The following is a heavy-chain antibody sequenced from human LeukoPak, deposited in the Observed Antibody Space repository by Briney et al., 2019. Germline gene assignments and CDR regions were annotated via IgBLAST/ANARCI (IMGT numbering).Heavy chain of an antibody. J-gene: IGHJ4*02. CDR3: ARVMRGSGYSGYDWRGVGDY. CDR2: MNPNCGNT. V-gene: IGHV1-8*01. D-gene: IGHD5-12*01. Sequence: ASVKVSCKASGYTFTSYDINWVRQATGQGLEWMGWMNPNCGNTGYAQKFQGRVTMTRNTSISTAYMELRSLRSEDTAVYYCARVMRGSGYSGYDWRGVGDYWGQGTLVTVSS. CDR1: GYTFTSYD.